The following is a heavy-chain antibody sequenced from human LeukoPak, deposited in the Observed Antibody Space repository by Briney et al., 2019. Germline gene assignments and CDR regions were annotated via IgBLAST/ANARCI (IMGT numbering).Heavy chain of an antibody. J-gene: IGHJ4*02. D-gene: IGHD4-17*01. CDR1: GYTFTSYA. CDR3: ARVGLRDALDY. V-gene: IGHV1-3*01. Sequence: ASVKVSCKASGYTFTSYAMHWVRQAPGQRLEWMGWINAGNGNTKYSQKFQGRVTITRDTSISTAYMELSRLRSDDTAVYYCARVGLRDALDYWGQGTLVTVSS. CDR2: INAGNGNT.